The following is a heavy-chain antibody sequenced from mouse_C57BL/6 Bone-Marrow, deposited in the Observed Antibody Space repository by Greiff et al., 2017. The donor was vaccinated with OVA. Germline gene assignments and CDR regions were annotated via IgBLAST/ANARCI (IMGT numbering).Heavy chain of an antibody. J-gene: IGHJ2*01. Sequence: QVQLQQPGAELVKPGASVKLSCKASGYTFTSYWMHWVKQRPGRGLEWIGRIDPNSGGTKYNEQFKGKATLTVDKPSSTAYMQLSSLTSEDAAVYYCARDYDGRRGYIDYGGQGTTLTVSS. CDR2: IDPNSGGT. CDR3: ARDYDGRRGYIDY. CDR1: GYTFTSYW. V-gene: IGHV1-72*01. D-gene: IGHD1-1*01.